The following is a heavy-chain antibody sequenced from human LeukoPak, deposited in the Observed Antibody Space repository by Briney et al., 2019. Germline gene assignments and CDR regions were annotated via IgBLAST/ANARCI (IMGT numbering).Heavy chain of an antibody. J-gene: IGHJ4*02. CDR1: RFTFSGYT. Sequence: GGSLRLSCAVSRFTFSGYTMRWVRQAPGKGLEGLALISSDGRDTFYADSVKGRFTISRDNSKNTLYLQIDSLRVDDTAVYYCARDKSSQRPYFLDYWGQGTPVTVSS. V-gene: IGHV3-30*04. CDR3: ARDKSSQRPYFLDY. D-gene: IGHD3-9*01. CDR2: ISSDGRDT.